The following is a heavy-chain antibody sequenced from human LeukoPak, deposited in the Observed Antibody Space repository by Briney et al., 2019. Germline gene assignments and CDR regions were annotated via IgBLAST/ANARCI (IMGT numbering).Heavy chain of an antibody. CDR2: ISSSGSTI. CDR1: GFTFSDYY. D-gene: IGHD3-22*01. J-gene: IGHJ4*02. V-gene: IGHV3-11*04. Sequence: GGSLRLSCTASGFTFSDYYMSWIRQAPGKGLEWVSYISSSGSTIYYADSVKGRFTISRDNAKNSLYLQMNSLRAEDTSVYYCARGSYYYDSSGYYPFDYWGQGTLVTVSS. CDR3: ARGSYYYDSSGYYPFDY.